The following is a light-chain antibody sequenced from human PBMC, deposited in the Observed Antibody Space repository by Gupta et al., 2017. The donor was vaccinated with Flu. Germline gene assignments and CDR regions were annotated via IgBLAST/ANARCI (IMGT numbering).Light chain of an antibody. CDR3: PNWATGTVV. Sequence: QLVLPPSPSASASLGASVKLTCTLSSGHSSDAIAWHQQQPEKGPRYLMKLNSEGSHSTGDGIPDCFSGSSSSAAPHPTIASLEAEEEDYYYWPNWATGTVVFGGGTKLTVL. V-gene: IGLV4-69*01. CDR1: SGHSSDA. J-gene: IGLJ2*01. CDR2: LNSEGSH.